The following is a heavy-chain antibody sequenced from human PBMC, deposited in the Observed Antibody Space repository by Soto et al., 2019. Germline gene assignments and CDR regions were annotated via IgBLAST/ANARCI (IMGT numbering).Heavy chain of an antibody. CDR1: GFTFSGYG. Sequence: GGSLRLSCAASGFTFSGYGMHWVRQAPGKGLEWVAVISYDGSNKYYADSVKGRFTISRDNSKNTLYLQMNSLRAEDTAVYYCAKIGHYDFWRSSGMDVWGQGTTVTVSS. V-gene: IGHV3-30*18. D-gene: IGHD3-3*01. J-gene: IGHJ6*02. CDR2: ISYDGSNK. CDR3: AKIGHYDFWRSSGMDV.